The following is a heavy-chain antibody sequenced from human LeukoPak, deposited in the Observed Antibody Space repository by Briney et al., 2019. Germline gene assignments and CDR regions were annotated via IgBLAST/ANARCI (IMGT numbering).Heavy chain of an antibody. CDR3: GAGRQFVGAFDI. CDR1: GFTFSSYE. D-gene: IGHD3-10*01. Sequence: GGSLRLSCAASGFTFSSYELYWVRQAPGKGLEWVSYISSGGTTIKYADSVKGQFTISRDDAKKSLYLQMNSLRAEDTAIYYCGAGRQFVGAFDIWGQGTLVTVSS. J-gene: IGHJ3*02. V-gene: IGHV3-48*03. CDR2: ISSGGTTI.